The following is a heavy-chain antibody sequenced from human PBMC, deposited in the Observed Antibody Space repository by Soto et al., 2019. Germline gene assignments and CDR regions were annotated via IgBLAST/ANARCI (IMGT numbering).Heavy chain of an antibody. J-gene: IGHJ6*02. CDR1: GFNFGHYP. Sequence: QMQLVQSGGGVVQPGRSLRLSCAASGFNFGHYPMHWVRQAPGKGLEWVAVVSFDGSNKYYRDSVKGRFTISKDNGKNTLYLQMNDLRHEDTAVYYCARLPGPLVSVLYIYPVDARETPSDVDVWGQGTSVTVSS. CDR2: VSFDGSNK. D-gene: IGHD2-21*02. V-gene: IGHV3-30*03. CDR3: ARLPGPLVSVLYIYPVDARETPSDVDV.